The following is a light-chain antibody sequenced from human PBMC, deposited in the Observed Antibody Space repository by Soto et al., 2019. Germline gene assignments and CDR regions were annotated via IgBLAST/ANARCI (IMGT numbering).Light chain of an antibody. J-gene: IGLJ3*02. CDR2: NNN. CDR3: AAWDDSLNGL. Sequence: QSVLTQPPSVSGTPGQRVTISCSGSSSNIGSNTVNWYQQVPGTAPKLLIYNNNQRPSGVPDRFSGSKSGTSASLAISGLQSEDEADYYCAAWDDSLNGLFGGGTKLTVL. V-gene: IGLV1-44*01. CDR1: SSNIGSNT.